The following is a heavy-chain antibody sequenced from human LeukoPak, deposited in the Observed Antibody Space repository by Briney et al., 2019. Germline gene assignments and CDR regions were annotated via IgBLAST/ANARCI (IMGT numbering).Heavy chain of an antibody. V-gene: IGHV3-23*01. CDR2: ISGTSTST. CDR1: GFTFSSYH. D-gene: IGHD5-12*01. CDR3: AKVTWFRGYDSGADY. J-gene: IGHJ4*02. Sequence: PGGSLRLSCAASGFTFSSYHMSWARQAPGKGLEWVSGISGTSTSTSYADSVKGRFTISRDNSKNTLYLQMNSLRAEDTAVYYCAKVTWFRGYDSGADYWGQGTLVTVSS.